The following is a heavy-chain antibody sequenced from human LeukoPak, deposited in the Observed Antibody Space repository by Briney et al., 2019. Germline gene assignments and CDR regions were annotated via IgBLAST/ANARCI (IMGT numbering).Heavy chain of an antibody. CDR3: AAIQWLAPQPDS. V-gene: IGHV3-74*01. J-gene: IGHJ4*02. Sequence: GGTLRLSCAASGFTFSKYWMIWVRQAPGKGLESVTRINTDGTVTTYADSVKSRFTVSRDNADNTMFLEMNSVRDDDKAVYDCAAIQWLAPQPDSWGQGTPVTVSS. CDR2: INTDGTVT. CDR1: GFTFSKYW. D-gene: IGHD6-19*01.